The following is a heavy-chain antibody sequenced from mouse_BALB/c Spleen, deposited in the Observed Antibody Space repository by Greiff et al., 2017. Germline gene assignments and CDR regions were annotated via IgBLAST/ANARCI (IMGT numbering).Heavy chain of an antibody. J-gene: IGHJ3*01. CDR1: GYTFTSYW. V-gene: IGHV1-7*01. CDR2: INPSTGYT. CDR3: AAYYGNYLFAY. Sequence: VQRVESGAELAKPGASVKMSCKASGYTFTSYWMHWVKQRPGQGLEWIGYINPSTGYTEYNQKFKDKATLTADKSSSTAYMQLSSLTSEDSAVYYCAAYYGNYLFAYWGQGTLVTVSA. D-gene: IGHD2-10*01.